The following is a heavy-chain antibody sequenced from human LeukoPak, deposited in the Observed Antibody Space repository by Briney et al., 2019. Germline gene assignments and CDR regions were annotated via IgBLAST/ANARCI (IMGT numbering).Heavy chain of an antibody. J-gene: IGHJ4*02. CDR1: GFTFNTYW. Sequence: PGGSLRLSCGASGFTFNTYWMHWVRQAPGKGLQWVSGIRSDGSNTKYADSVKGRFTISRDNAKNTLFLQMNSLRAEDTAVYYCVRWGFDSSGYYFFDYWGQGTLVTVSS. CDR3: VRWGFDSSGYYFFDY. CDR2: IRSDGSNT. V-gene: IGHV3-74*03. D-gene: IGHD3-22*01.